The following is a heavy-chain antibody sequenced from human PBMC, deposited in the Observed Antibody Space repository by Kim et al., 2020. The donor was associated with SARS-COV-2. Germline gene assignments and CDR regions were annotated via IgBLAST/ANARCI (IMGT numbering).Heavy chain of an antibody. V-gene: IGHV3-7*03. CDR3: LRGGGH. D-gene: IGHD2-15*01. J-gene: IGHJ4*02. CDR2: IKQDGSEK. Sequence: GGSLRLTCAASGFTFSSQLMSWVRQAPGKGLEWVANIKQDGSEKNYVDSVKGRFTISRDNAKNSLYLQMDSLRVEDTAVYYCLRGGGHWGQGTLVTVSS. CDR1: GFTFSSQL.